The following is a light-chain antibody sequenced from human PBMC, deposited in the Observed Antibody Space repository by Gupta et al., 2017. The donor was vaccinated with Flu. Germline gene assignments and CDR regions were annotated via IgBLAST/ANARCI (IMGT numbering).Light chain of an antibody. Sequence: PSFLSASVGDRVAITCRASQEISHYLAWYQQKSGEGPKLLIYAGSTVHTAVPSRFSGSGSGTEFTLTISSRQPEDFGIYYCQLWDQSPVTFGRGTKVEVK. V-gene: IGKV1-9*01. CDR3: QLWDQSPVT. J-gene: IGKJ4*01. CDR1: QEISHY. CDR2: AGS.